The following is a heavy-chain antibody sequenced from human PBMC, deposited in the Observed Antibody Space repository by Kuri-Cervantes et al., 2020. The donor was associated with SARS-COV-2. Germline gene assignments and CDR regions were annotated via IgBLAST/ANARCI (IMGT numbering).Heavy chain of an antibody. V-gene: IGHV3-23*01. J-gene: IGHJ4*02. CDR2: ISGSGGST. Sequence: GGSLRLSCAASGFTFSSYAMSWVRQAPGKGLEWVSAISGSGGSTYYADSVKGRFTISRDNSKNTLYLQMNSLRAEDTAVYYCARDQYGSGGMGNYWGQGTLVTVSS. D-gene: IGHD3-10*01. CDR3: ARDQYGSGGMGNY. CDR1: GFTFSSYA.